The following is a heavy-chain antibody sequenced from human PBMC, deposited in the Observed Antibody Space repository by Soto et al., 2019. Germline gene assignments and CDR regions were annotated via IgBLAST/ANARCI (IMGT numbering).Heavy chain of an antibody. CDR2: INPNSGGT. D-gene: IGHD3-3*02. Sequence: ASVKVSCKASGYTFTGYYMHWVRQAPGQGLEWMGWINPNSGGTNYAQKFQGRVTVTADESTSTAYMELSGLRSDDTAVYYCATDRDRPQLGGNYYYILDVWGQGTTVTLSS. CDR3: ATDRDRPQLGGNYYYILDV. J-gene: IGHJ6*02. CDR1: GYTFTGYY. V-gene: IGHV1-2*02.